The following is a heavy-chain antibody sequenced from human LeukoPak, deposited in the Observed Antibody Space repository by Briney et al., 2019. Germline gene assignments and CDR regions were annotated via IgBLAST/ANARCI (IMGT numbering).Heavy chain of an antibody. Sequence: GGSLRLSCAASGFTFSSYSMNWVRQAPGKGLEWVSSISSSSSYIYYADSVKGRFTISRDNAKNSLYLQMNSLRAEDTAVYYCARDKGGNGYFDYWGQGTLVTVSS. CDR3: ARDKGGNGYFDY. J-gene: IGHJ4*02. V-gene: IGHV3-21*01. CDR2: ISSSSSYI. D-gene: IGHD4-23*01. CDR1: GFTFSSYS.